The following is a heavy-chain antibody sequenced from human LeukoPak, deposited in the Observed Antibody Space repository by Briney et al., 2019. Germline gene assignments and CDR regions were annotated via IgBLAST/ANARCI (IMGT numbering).Heavy chain of an antibody. Sequence: GGSVRLSCAVSGFPFTNYGMHWVRQAPGKGLEWVALISYDGSNKYYADSVKGRFTISRDNSKKTLYLQMNSLRPEDTAVYYCAGGTYHGDYWGHGTQVTVSS. V-gene: IGHV3-30*03. CDR2: ISYDGSNK. J-gene: IGHJ4*01. D-gene: IGHD1-26*01. CDR1: GFPFTNYG. CDR3: AGGTYHGDY.